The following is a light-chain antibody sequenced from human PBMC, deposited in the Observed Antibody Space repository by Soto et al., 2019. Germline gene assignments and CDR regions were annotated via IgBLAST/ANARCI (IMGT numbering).Light chain of an antibody. Sequence: DIQMTQSPSSVSASVGDRVTITCRASQDINNWLAWYQQKPGEAPKLLIYAASTLEDGVPSRFRDSESGTDFTLTITTLQPEDFATYYCQQADSLHLAFGGGTRVDIK. J-gene: IGKJ4*01. CDR1: QDINNW. CDR3: QQADSLHLA. V-gene: IGKV1-12*01. CDR2: AAS.